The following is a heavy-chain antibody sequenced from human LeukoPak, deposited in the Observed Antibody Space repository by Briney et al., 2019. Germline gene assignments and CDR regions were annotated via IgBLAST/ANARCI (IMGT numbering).Heavy chain of an antibody. V-gene: IGHV4-34*01. J-gene: IGHJ5*02. D-gene: IGHD3-10*01. Sequence: NPSETLSLTCAVYGGSFSGYYWSWIRQPPGKGLEWIGEINHSGSTNYNPSLKSRVTISVDTSKNQFSLKLSSVTAADTAVYYCARGRFHNWFDPWGQGTLVTVSS. CDR2: INHSGST. CDR1: GGSFSGYY. CDR3: ARGRFHNWFDP.